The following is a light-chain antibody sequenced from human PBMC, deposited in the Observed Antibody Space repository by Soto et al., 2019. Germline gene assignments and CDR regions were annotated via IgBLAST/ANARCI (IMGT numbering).Light chain of an antibody. J-gene: IGKJ3*01. CDR2: DVS. Sequence: EIVLTQSPGTLSLSPGERATPSCRATQSVGSTYLAWYQQKPGQAPKLLIYDVSSRATGIPDRFSGSGSGTAVSLTISRLEPEDLAVYYCQQYGTSRLTFGPGTKVDI. CDR3: QQYGTSRLT. CDR1: QSVGSTY. V-gene: IGKV3-20*01.